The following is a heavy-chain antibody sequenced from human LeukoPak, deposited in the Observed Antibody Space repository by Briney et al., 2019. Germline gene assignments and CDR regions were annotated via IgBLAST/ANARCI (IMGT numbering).Heavy chain of an antibody. CDR2: ISSSGSTI. D-gene: IGHD6-19*01. Sequence: GGSLRLSCAASGFTFSDYYMSWIRQAPGKGLEWVSYISSSGSTIYYADSVKGRFTISRDNAKNSLYLQMNSLRAEDTAVYYCVIDFYGGWYPNWFDPWGQGTLVTVSS. CDR1: GFTFSDYY. V-gene: IGHV3-11*04. CDR3: VIDFYGGWYPNWFDP. J-gene: IGHJ5*02.